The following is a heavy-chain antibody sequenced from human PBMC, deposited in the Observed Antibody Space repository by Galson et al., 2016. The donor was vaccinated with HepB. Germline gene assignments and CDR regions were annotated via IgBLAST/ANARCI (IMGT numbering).Heavy chain of an antibody. Sequence: SLRLSCAVSGFSFGDHYMDWVRQAPGKGLEWVGRSRNKARSYTTDYAASVRGRFTIPRDNSKNSVYLQMNSLKIEDTAVYYCAKIDPSTWRDSWGQGTLVTVSS. D-gene: IGHD6-13*01. CDR1: GFSFGDHY. V-gene: IGHV3-72*01. J-gene: IGHJ4*02. CDR2: SRNKARSYTT. CDR3: AKIDPSTWRDS.